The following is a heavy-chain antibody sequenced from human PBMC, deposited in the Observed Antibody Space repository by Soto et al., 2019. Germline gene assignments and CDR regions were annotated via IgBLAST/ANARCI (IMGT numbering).Heavy chain of an antibody. V-gene: IGHV1-3*01. CDR1: GYTFTIYA. CDR2: INAGNGNT. D-gene: IGHD1-26*01. J-gene: IGHJ3*02. Sequence: ASVKVSCKASGYTFTIYAMHWVRQAPGQRLEWMGWINAGNGNTKYSQKFQGRVTITRDTSASTAYMELSSLRSEDTAVYYCARNEGVGARMGAFDIWGQGTMVTXSS. CDR3: ARNEGVGARMGAFDI.